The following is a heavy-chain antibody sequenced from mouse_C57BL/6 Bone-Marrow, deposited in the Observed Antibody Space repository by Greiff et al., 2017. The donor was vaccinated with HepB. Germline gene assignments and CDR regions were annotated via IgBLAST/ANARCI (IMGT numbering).Heavy chain of an antibody. CDR2: ISSGGDYI. CDR3: TREDTTSLRYYAMDY. J-gene: IGHJ4*01. D-gene: IGHD1-1*01. Sequence: EVMLVESGEGLVKPGGSLKLSCAASGFTFSSYAMPWVRQTPEKGLEWVAYISSGGDYIYYADTVKGRFTISRDNARNTRYLQMSSLKSEDTAMYYCTREDTTSLRYYAMDYWGQGTSVTVSS. V-gene: IGHV5-9-1*02. CDR1: GFTFSSYA.